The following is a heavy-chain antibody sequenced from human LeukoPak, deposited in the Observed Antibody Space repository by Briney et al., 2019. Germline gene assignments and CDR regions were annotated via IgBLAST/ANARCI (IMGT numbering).Heavy chain of an antibody. Sequence: ASVKVSRKASGYTFTGYYMHWVRQAPGQGLEWMGWISAYNGNTNYAQKLQGRVTMTTDTSTSTAYMELRSLRSDDTAVYYCARCGTKWELLTNWFDPWGQGTLVTVSS. J-gene: IGHJ5*02. CDR2: ISAYNGNT. CDR1: GYTFTGYY. D-gene: IGHD1-26*01. CDR3: ARCGTKWELLTNWFDP. V-gene: IGHV1-18*04.